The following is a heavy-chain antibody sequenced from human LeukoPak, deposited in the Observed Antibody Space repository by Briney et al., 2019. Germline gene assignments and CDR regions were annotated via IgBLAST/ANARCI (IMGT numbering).Heavy chain of an antibody. V-gene: IGHV6-1*01. Sequence: SQTLSLTCAISGDSVSSNSAAWNWIRQSPSRGLEWLGRTYYRSKWYNDYAVSVKSRITINPDTSKNQFSLQLNSVTPEDTAVYYCARAFEFTLYSYGPEKTYYYYGMDVWGQGTTVTVSS. CDR1: GDSVSSNSAA. CDR2: TYYRSKWYN. CDR3: ARAFEFTLYSYGPEKTYYYYGMDV. D-gene: IGHD5-18*01. J-gene: IGHJ6*02.